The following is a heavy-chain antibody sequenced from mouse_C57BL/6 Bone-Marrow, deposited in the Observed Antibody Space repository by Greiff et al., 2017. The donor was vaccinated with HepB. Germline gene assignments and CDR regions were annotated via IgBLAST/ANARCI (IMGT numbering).Heavy chain of an antibody. CDR2: INPNNGGT. J-gene: IGHJ4*01. V-gene: IGHV1-18*01. CDR3: ARIDLLWFPYYAMDY. CDR1: GYTFTDYN. D-gene: IGHD2-2*01. Sequence: VQLQQSGPELVKPGASVKIPCKASGYTFTDYNMDWVKQSHGQSLEWIGDINPNNGGTIYNQKFKGKATLTVDKSSSTAYMELRSLTSEDTAVYYCARIDLLWFPYYAMDYWGQGTSVTVAS.